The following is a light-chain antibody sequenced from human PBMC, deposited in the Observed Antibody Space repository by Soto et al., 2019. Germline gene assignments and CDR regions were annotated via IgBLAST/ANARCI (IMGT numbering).Light chain of an antibody. CDR2: EDN. Sequence: NFMLTQPHSVSESPGKTVTISCTRSSGSIASNYVQWYQQRPGSAPTTVLYEDNQRPSGVPDRFSGSIDSSSNSASLTSSGLKTDDEADYYCQSYDSSNVVFGGGTKLTVL. J-gene: IGLJ2*01. CDR3: QSYDSSNVV. CDR1: SGSIASNY. V-gene: IGLV6-57*04.